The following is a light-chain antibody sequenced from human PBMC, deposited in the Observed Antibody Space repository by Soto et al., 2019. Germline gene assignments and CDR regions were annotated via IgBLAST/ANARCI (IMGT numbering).Light chain of an antibody. V-gene: IGLV3-25*01. CDR3: QSADSTGSYRV. Sequence: SYELTQPPSVSVSPGQTARITCSGDTLPKQFAYWYQQKPGQAPVMVIYKDSERPSGIPERFSASSSGTVATLTISGVQAEDEADYHCQSADSTGSYRVFGGGTKLTVL. J-gene: IGLJ3*02. CDR1: TLPKQF. CDR2: KDS.